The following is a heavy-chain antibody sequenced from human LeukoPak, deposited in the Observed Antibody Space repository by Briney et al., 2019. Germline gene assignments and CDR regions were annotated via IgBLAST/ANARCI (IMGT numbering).Heavy chain of an antibody. D-gene: IGHD6-19*01. Sequence: ASVKVSCKASGYTFTSYDINWVRQATGQGLEWMGWMNPNSGNTGYAQKFQGRVTMTRNTSISTAYMELSSLRSEDTAVYYCARGPRVAVAGTRNYYFDYWGQGTLVTVSS. V-gene: IGHV1-8*01. CDR2: MNPNSGNT. CDR3: ARGPRVAVAGTRNYYFDY. J-gene: IGHJ4*02. CDR1: GYTFTSYD.